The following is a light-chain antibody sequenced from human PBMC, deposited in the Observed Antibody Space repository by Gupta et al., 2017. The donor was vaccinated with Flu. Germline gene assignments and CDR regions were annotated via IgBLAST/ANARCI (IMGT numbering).Light chain of an antibody. Sequence: GDKVTITCLSSQSNRSCLAWYQQKPGKAPKLLIYKAFSLESGVPSRFSGSGSGTEFTLTISSLQPDDFATYYCQQYNCYPRTFGQGTKVEIK. CDR3: QQYNCYPRT. CDR2: KAF. V-gene: IGKV1-5*03. J-gene: IGKJ1*01. CDR1: QSNRSC.